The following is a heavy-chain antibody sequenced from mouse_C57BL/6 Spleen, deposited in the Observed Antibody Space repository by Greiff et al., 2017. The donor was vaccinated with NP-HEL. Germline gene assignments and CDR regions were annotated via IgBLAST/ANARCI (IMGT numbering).Heavy chain of an antibody. CDR1: GYAFSSSW. CDR3: ANYGSSYGY. J-gene: IGHJ2*01. D-gene: IGHD1-1*01. CDR2: IYPGDGDT. V-gene: IGHV1-82*01. Sequence: QVQLQQSGPELVKPGASVKISCKASGYAFSSSWMNWVKQRPGKGLEWIGRIYPGDGDTNYNGKFKGKATLTADKSSSTAYRQLSSLTSEDSAVYFCANYGSSYGYWGQGTTLTVSS.